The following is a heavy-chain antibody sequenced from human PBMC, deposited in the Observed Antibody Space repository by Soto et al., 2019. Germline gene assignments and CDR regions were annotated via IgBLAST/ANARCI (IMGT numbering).Heavy chain of an antibody. CDR2: IQSGGTT. D-gene: IGHD2-15*01. V-gene: IGHV3-66*01. CDR3: ARDDILCSGGSCYGVPMDV. J-gene: IGHJ6*03. Sequence: EVHLVESGGGLVQPGGALRLSCAASGVTVSSKYMSWVRQAPGKGLEWVSLIQSGGTTYYADSVKGRFTISRDSSKNMLHLQMDSLRAEDTAVYYCARDDILCSGGSCYGVPMDVGGKGTTVTVSS. CDR1: GVTVSSKY.